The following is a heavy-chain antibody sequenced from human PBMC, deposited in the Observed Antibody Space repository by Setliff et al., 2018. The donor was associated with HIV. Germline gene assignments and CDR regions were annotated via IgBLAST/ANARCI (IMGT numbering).Heavy chain of an antibody. Sequence: SETLSLTCNVSGASISSGLYYWAWIRQPAGKGLEWIGRIYSTGSASYHPYLSGRVTISLDSSKNQFSLRLTSVTAADTAVYFCARDREYSSFSWAFDYWGQGALVTVSS. D-gene: IGHD6-6*01. J-gene: IGHJ4*02. V-gene: IGHV4-61*02. CDR1: GASISSGLYY. CDR3: ARDREYSSFSWAFDY. CDR2: IYSTGSA.